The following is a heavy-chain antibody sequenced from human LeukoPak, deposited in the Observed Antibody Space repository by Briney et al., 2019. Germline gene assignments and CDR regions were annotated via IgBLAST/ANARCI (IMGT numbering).Heavy chain of an antibody. D-gene: IGHD4-17*01. J-gene: IGHJ6*02. V-gene: IGHV3-33*01. CDR2: IWYDGSNK. CDR3: ARSGRTTWHGMDV. Sequence: QPGGSLRLSCGASGFTFSTYGMHWVRQAPGKGLEWVAVIWYDGSNKNYADSVKGRFTISRDNSKNTLYLQMNSLRAEDTAVYYCARSGRTTWHGMDVWGQGTTVTVSS. CDR1: GFTFSTYG.